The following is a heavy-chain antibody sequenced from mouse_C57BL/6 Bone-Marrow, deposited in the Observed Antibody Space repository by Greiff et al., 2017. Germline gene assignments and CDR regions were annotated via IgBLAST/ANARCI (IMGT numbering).Heavy chain of an antibody. CDR3: ARHPY. J-gene: IGHJ2*01. CDR2: IDPSDSYT. V-gene: IGHV1-50*01. Sequence: QVQLQQPGAELVKPGASVKLSCKASGYTFTSYWMQWVKQRPGQGLVWIGEIDPSDSYTNYNQKFKGKATLTVDTSSSTAYMQLSSLTSEDTAMYYCARHPYWGQGTTLTVSS. CDR1: GYTFTSYW.